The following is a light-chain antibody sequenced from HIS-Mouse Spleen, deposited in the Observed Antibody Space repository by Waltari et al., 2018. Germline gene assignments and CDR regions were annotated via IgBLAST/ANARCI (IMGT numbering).Light chain of an antibody. CDR2: GAS. Sequence: EIVMTQSPATLSVSPGERATLSCRASQSVSSNLAWYQQKPGQAPRLLIYGASTRATGIPARFSGSVSGTEFTLTISSMQSEDFAVYYCQQYNNWPPLFGQGTKLEIK. V-gene: IGKV3-15*01. CDR3: QQYNNWPPL. J-gene: IGKJ2*01. CDR1: QSVSSN.